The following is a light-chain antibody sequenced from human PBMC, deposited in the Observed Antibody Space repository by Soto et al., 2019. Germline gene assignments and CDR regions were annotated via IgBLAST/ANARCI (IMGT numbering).Light chain of an antibody. Sequence: EIVMTQSPASLSMSPGERATLSCRASQSVSTNLAWYQQRPGQAPRLLIFGASTRATGVPGRFSGGGSGTDFTLTISSLQSEDFAVYYCQQYNNWPPYTFGQGTKLEIK. CDR2: GAS. J-gene: IGKJ2*01. V-gene: IGKV3-15*01. CDR3: QQYNNWPPYT. CDR1: QSVSTN.